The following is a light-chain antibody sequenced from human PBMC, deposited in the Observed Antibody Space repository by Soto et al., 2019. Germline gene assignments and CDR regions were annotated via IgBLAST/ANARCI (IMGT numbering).Light chain of an antibody. CDR1: SSNIGAGYD. Sequence: QSALTQPPSVSGAPGQKVTISCTGRSSNIGAGYDVHWYQQLPGTAPKLLLYGNNNRPSGVPDRFSGSKSGTSASLAITGLQTEDEADYYCQSYDTSLDALYVFGTGTKVTVL. CDR2: GNN. CDR3: QSYDTSLDALYV. V-gene: IGLV1-40*01. J-gene: IGLJ1*01.